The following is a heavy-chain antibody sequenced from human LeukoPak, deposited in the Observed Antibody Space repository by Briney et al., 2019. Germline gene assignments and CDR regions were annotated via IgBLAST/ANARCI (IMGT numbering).Heavy chain of an antibody. CDR1: GGSFSSYY. J-gene: IGHJ4*02. Sequence: SETLSLTCAVYGGSFSSYYWGWIRQPPGKGLEWIGEINHSGGTNYNPSPKSRVTISVDTPKNQFSLKLSSVTAADTAVYYCARGTPRYDFWTYGFDYWGQGTLVTVSS. V-gene: IGHV4-34*01. CDR2: INHSGGT. CDR3: ARGTPRYDFWTYGFDY. D-gene: IGHD3-3*01.